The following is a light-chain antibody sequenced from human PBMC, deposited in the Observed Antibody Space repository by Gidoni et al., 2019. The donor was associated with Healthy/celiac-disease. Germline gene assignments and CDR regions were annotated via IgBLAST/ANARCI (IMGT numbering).Light chain of an antibody. CDR2: CAS. V-gene: IGKV3-20*01. Sequence: EIVLTKSPGTLSLSPGERATLSCRASLSVSSSYLAWYQQKPGQAPRLLIYCASSSATGIPDRFSGSGSGTDFTLTISRLEPEDFAVYYCQQYGSSRTFGQGTKVEIK. CDR3: QQYGSSRT. CDR1: LSVSSSY. J-gene: IGKJ1*01.